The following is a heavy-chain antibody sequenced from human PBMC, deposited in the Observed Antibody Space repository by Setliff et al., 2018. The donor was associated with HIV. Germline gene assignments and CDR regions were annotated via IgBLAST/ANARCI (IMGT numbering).Heavy chain of an antibody. CDR3: ARGAYPREFYFDS. V-gene: IGHV4-31*03. Sequence: PSETLSLTCTVSGGSVSSGGNYWSWIRQHPGRGLEWIGHIYSSGSPYDNPSLKSRFSISIDTSKNRFSLEVASVTAADTAVYYCARGAYPREFYFDSWGQGMLVTVSS. D-gene: IGHD2-21*01. J-gene: IGHJ4*02. CDR2: IYSSGSP. CDR1: GGSVSSGGNY.